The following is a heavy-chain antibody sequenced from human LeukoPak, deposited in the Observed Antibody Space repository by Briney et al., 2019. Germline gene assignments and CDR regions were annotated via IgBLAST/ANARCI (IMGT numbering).Heavy chain of an antibody. CDR1: VYSISSGYF. D-gene: IGHD6-13*01. Sequence: SETLSLTCIVSVYSISSGYFWGGVRQPPGKDLEGIGIIYQRGTIHYNPSLKRRVSISLDGSKNQFSLKMSSVTAADTAVYYCARNWAADTLRSFDLWGRGTLVTVSS. V-gene: IGHV4-38-2*02. J-gene: IGHJ2*01. CDR2: IYQRGTI. CDR3: ARNWAADTLRSFDL.